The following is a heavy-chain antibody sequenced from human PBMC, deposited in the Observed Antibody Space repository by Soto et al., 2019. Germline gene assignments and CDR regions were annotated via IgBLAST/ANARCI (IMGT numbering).Heavy chain of an antibody. CDR3: ARDRARVADN. D-gene: IGHD2-15*01. V-gene: IGHV1-18*01. Sequence: QVHLVQSGPEVKKPGASVKVSCKASGYTFNTYGITWVRQAPGQGLEWMAWINAYNGNRIYAQNFQGRVTVTTDTSTSAAYVELLSLASHDTAVYFCARDRARVADNWGLWTMVTVSS. J-gene: IGHJ3*02. CDR1: GYTFNTYG. CDR2: INAYNGNR.